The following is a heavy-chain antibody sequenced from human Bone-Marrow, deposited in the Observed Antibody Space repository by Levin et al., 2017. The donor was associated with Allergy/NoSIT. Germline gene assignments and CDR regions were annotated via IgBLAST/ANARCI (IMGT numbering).Heavy chain of an antibody. CDR3: AKRFGSTTWPSYGMDV. CDR2: ISGPGGST. V-gene: IGHV3-23*01. Sequence: GGSLRLSCAASGSIFKDSAMSWVRQTPGKGLEWVSSISGPGGSTYYSESVKGRFTISRDNSKSTLYLQMNRLTAEDTAVYYCAKRFGSTTWPSYGMDVWGQGTTVTVSS. CDR1: GSIFKDSA. J-gene: IGHJ6*02. D-gene: IGHD6-13*01.